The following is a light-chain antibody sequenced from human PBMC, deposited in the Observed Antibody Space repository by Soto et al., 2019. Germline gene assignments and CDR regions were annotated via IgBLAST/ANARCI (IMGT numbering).Light chain of an antibody. CDR2: EVS. CDR1: NRCVGAYNY. V-gene: IGLV2-14*01. CDR3: SSYTSSSTYV. Sequence: QPAPTQPAPMSGSPAQSITLSCTGTNRCVGAYNYVSWYQQHPGKAPKLIIYEVSPRPSGVSNHFSGSKSGNTASLTISGLEAEDEADYYCSSYTSSSTYVFGAGTKVTVL. J-gene: IGLJ1*01.